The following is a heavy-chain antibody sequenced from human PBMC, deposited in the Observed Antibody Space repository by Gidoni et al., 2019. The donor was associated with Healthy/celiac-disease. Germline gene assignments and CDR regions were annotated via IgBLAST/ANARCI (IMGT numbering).Heavy chain of an antibody. CDR3: ARPGWSSSTPGVNWFDP. V-gene: IGHV4-39*01. CDR2: IYYSGST. J-gene: IGHJ5*02. D-gene: IGHD6-6*01. CDR1: GGSISSSSYY. Sequence: QLQLQESGPGLVQPSETLSLTCTVSGGSISSSSYYWGWIRQPPGKGLEWIGSIYYSGSTYYNPSLKSRVTISVDTSKNQFSLKLSSVTAADTAVYYCARPGWSSSTPGVNWFDPWGQGTLVTVSS.